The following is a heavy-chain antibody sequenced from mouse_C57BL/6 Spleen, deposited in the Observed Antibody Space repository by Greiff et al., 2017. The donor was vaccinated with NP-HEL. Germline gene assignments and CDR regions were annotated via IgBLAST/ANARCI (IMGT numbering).Heavy chain of an antibody. CDR1: GFTFSSYA. CDR2: ISDGGSYT. CDR3: ARLLRYDWYFDV. Sequence: DVQLVESGGGLVKPGGSLKLSCAASGFTFSSYAMSWVRQTPEKRLEWVATISDGGSYTYYPDNVKGRFTISRDNAKNNLYLQMSHLKSEDTAMYYCARLLRYDWYFDVWGTGTTVTVSS. V-gene: IGHV5-4*01. J-gene: IGHJ1*03. D-gene: IGHD1-1*01.